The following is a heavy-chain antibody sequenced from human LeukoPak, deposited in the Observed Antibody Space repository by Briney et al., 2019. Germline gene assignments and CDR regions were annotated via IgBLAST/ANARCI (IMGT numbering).Heavy chain of an antibody. J-gene: IGHJ6*03. CDR3: ARQQAGATTSYYYYYMDV. CDR2: IYHSGST. V-gene: IGHV4-59*08. D-gene: IGHD1-26*01. CDR1: GGSISTYY. Sequence: SETLSLTCTVSGGSISTYYWSWIRQPPGKGLEWIGYIYHSGSTNYNPFLKSRVTISVDTSKNQFSLKLSSVTAADTAVYYCARQQAGATTSYYYYYMDVWGKGTTVTISS.